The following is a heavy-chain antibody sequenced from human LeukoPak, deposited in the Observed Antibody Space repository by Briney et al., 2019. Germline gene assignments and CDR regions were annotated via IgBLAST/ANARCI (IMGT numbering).Heavy chain of an antibody. CDR3: ARDVYDSSGYYPDY. D-gene: IGHD3-22*01. Sequence: SQTLSLTCAVSGGSISRGGYSWSWIRQPPGKGLEWIGYIYHSGSTYYNPSLKSRVTISVDRSKNQFSLKLSSVTAADTAVYYCARDVYDSSGYYPDYWGQGTLVTVSS. CDR2: IYHSGST. J-gene: IGHJ4*02. V-gene: IGHV4-30-2*01. CDR1: GGSISRGGYS.